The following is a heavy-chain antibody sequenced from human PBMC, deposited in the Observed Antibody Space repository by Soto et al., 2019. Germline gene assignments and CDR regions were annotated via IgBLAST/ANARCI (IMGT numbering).Heavy chain of an antibody. V-gene: IGHV3-23*01. CDR3: AKRRGDGYFDL. J-gene: IGHJ2*01. CDR1: GLTFSNYV. D-gene: IGHD7-27*01. CDR2: ISGSGSDT. Sequence: EVHLLESGGGSVQPGGSLRLSCAASGLTFSNYVMSWVRQAPRKGLEWVSAISGSGSDTYYAVSMKGRFTISRDNSKNTLYLQVNSLRAEDTAVYYCAKRRGDGYFDLWGRGTLVTVSS.